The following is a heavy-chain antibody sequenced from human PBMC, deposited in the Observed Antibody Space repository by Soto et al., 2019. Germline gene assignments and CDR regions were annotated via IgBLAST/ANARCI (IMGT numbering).Heavy chain of an antibody. D-gene: IGHD1-20*01. J-gene: IGHJ3*02. CDR3: VRDAYNRDAFDI. V-gene: IGHV3-21*01. Sequence: DVQLVESGGGLVKPGGSLRLSCAASGFNFITFSMNWVRQAPGKGLEWVSSISASSSSIYYAESVKGRFTLSRDNAKNSLYLQMNSLTAEDTALYYCVRDAYNRDAFDIWGQGTTVTVSS. CDR1: GFNFITFS. CDR2: ISASSSSI.